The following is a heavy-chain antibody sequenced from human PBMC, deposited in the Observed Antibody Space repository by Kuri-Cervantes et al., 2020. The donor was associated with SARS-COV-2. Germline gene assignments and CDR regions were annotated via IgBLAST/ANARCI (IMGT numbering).Heavy chain of an antibody. D-gene: IGHD7-27*01. CDR2: INHSGST. CDR1: GGSFSGYY. J-gene: IGHJ4*02. V-gene: IGHV4-34*01. Sequence: SQTLSLTCAVYGGSFSGYYWSWIRQPPGKGLEWIGEINHSGSTNYNPSLKSRVTISVDTSKNQFSLKLSSVTAADTAVYYCARLTGDREQGYDYWGQGTLVTVSS. CDR3: ARLTGDREQGYDY.